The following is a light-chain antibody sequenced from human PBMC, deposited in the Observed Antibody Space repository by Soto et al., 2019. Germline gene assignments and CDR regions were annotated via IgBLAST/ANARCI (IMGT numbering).Light chain of an antibody. V-gene: IGLV1-44*01. CDR2: SND. J-gene: IGLJ1*01. CDR1: SSNIGSKT. CDR3: AAWDDSLKSFV. Sequence: QSVLTQPPSASEAPGQRVTISCSGGSSNIGSKTVTWYQHVSGTAPKLLMYSNDQRPSGVPDRFSGSKSGTSASLATSGLQAEDEGDYFCAAWDDSLKSFVFGTGTKLTVL.